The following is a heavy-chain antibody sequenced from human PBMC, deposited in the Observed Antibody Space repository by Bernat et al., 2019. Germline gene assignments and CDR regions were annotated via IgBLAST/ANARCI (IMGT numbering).Heavy chain of an antibody. D-gene: IGHD5-18*01. V-gene: IGHV3-9*01. CDR2: ISWNSGSI. J-gene: IGHJ4*02. CDR1: GFTFDDYA. Sequence: EVQLVESGGGLVQPGRSLRLSCAASGFTFDDYAMHWVRQAPGKAQEWVSGISWNSGSIGYADSVKGRFTISRDNAKNSLYLQMNSLRAEDTALYYCAKDRGYSYGYGFDYWGQGTLVTVSS. CDR3: AKDRGYSYGYGFDY.